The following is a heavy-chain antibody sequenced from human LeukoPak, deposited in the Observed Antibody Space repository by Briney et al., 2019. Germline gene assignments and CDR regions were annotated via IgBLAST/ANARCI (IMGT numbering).Heavy chain of an antibody. D-gene: IGHD2-8*01. J-gene: IGHJ4*02. CDR3: ARDCPHGVCLVDY. CDR2: ISGYSGNT. CDR1: GYTFTSFG. V-gene: IGHV1-18*01. Sequence: ASVKVSCKASGYTFTSFGISWVRQAPGQGLEWMGWISGYSGNTNYAQQLQGRVSMTADTSTSTAYMELRSLRSDDTAVYYCARDCPHGVCLVDYWGQGSLVTVSS.